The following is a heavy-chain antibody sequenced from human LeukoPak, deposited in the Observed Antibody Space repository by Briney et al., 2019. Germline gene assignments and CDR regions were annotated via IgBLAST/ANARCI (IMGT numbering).Heavy chain of an antibody. Sequence: SETLSLTCAVSGGSISSGGYSWSWIRQPPGKGLEWIGYIYHSGSTYYNPSLKSRVTISVDRSKNQFSLKLSSVTAADTAVYYCARAKRWADAFDIWGQGTMVTVSS. CDR3: ARAKRWADAFDI. D-gene: IGHD5-24*01. V-gene: IGHV4-30-2*01. CDR2: IYHSGST. CDR1: GGSISSGGYS. J-gene: IGHJ3*02.